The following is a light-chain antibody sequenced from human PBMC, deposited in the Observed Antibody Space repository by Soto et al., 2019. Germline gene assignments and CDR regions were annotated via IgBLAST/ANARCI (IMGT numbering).Light chain of an antibody. CDR1: SSDVGGYKY. J-gene: IGLJ3*02. V-gene: IGLV2-14*01. CDR3: SSYTSSGSFWV. CDR2: EVS. Sequence: QSALTRPASVSGSPGQSITISCTGTSSDVGGYKYVSWYQHHPGKAPKLMIYEVSYRPSGVSDRFSGSKSGNAASLTISGLQAEDEADYFCSSYTSSGSFWVFGAGTKLTVL.